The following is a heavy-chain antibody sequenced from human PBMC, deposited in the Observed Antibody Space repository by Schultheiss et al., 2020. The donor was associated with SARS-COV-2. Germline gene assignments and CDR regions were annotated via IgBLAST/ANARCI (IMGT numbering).Heavy chain of an antibody. CDR2: INHSGST. V-gene: IGHV4-34*01. J-gene: IGHJ5*02. CDR1: GGSFSGYY. Sequence: SETLSLTCAGYGGSFSGYYWSWIRQPPGKGLEWIGEINHSGSTNYNPSLKSRVTISVDTSKNQFSLKLSSVTAADTAVYYCARGFNFWSGNWFDPWGQGTVVTVA. D-gene: IGHD3-3*01. CDR3: ARGFNFWSGNWFDP.